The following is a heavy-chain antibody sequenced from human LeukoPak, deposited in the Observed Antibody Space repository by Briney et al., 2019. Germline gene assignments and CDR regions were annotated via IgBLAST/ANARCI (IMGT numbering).Heavy chain of an antibody. D-gene: IGHD5-24*01. CDR3: AKTRNGYTTEYLQH. CDR1: GFTFSSHA. CDR2: ISGSGGST. J-gene: IGHJ1*01. Sequence: GGSLRLSCAASGFTFSSHAMSWVRQAPGKGLEWVSGISGSGGSTHYADSVKGRFTISRDNSNNLVYLQMNSLRAEDTAVYYCAKTRNGYTTEYLQHWGQGTLVTASS. V-gene: IGHV3-23*01.